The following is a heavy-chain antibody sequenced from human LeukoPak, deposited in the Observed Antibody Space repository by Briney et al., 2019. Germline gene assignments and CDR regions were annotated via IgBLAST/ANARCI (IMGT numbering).Heavy chain of an antibody. D-gene: IGHD1-26*01. J-gene: IGHJ4*02. V-gene: IGHV3-33*01. CDR1: GFTFSSYA. CDR3: ARDRHSGRFHTIDY. CDR2: MWFDGSNQ. Sequence: GGSLILSCAASGFTFSSYAMHWVRQAPGKGLEWVAVMWFDGSNQYQTDSVKGRFTISRDNSKNTLYLQMSSLRADDTAVYYCARDRHSGRFHTIDYWGQGTLVTVSS.